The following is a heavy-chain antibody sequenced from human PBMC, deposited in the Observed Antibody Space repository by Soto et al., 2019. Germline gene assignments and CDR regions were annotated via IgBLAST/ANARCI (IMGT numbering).Heavy chain of an antibody. Sequence: GGSLRLSCAASGFTFSSYEMNWVRQAPGKGLEWVPYISSSGSTIYYADSVKGRFTISRDNAKNSLYLQMNSLRAEDTAVYYCARDRGDFWSGYYYGMDVWGQGTTVTVSS. CDR3: ARDRGDFWSGYYYGMDV. CDR2: ISSSGSTI. J-gene: IGHJ6*02. V-gene: IGHV3-48*03. CDR1: GFTFSSYE. D-gene: IGHD3-3*01.